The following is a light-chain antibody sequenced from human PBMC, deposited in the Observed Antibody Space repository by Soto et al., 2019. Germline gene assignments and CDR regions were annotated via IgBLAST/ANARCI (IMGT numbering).Light chain of an antibody. CDR3: AAGDYSLSVRV. CDR1: SSNIGSNT. CDR2: SNN. Sequence: QSVLTQPPSASGTPGQRVTISCSGSSSNIGSNTVNWYQQLPGTAPKLLIYSNNQRPSGVPDRFSGSKSGTSASLAISGLQSEDFSDYSSAAGDYSLSVRVFGTGT. J-gene: IGLJ1*01. V-gene: IGLV1-44*01.